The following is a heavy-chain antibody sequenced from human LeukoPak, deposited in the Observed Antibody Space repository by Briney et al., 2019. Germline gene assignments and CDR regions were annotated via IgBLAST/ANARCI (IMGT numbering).Heavy chain of an antibody. CDR3: ARGMDILTGYSSPYFDY. Sequence: SETLSLTCTVSGGSISSYYWSWIRQPPGKGLEWVGYIYYSGSTNYNPSLKSRVTISVDTSKNQFSLKLSSVTAADTAVYYCARGMDILTGYSSPYFDYWGQGTLVTVSS. V-gene: IGHV4-59*01. CDR2: IYYSGST. CDR1: GGSISSYY. J-gene: IGHJ4*02. D-gene: IGHD3-9*01.